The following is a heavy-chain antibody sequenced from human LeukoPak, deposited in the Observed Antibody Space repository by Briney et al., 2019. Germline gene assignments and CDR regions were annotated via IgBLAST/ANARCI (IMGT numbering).Heavy chain of an antibody. CDR1: GSTFTSYY. Sequence: ASVKVSCKASGSTFTSYYMHWVRQAPGQGLEWMGLINPSGGSTSYAQKFQGRVTMTRDTSTSTVYMELSSLRSEDTAVYYCARAGVSSTSDYYYYYMGVWGKGTTVTVSS. J-gene: IGHJ6*03. CDR2: INPSGGST. D-gene: IGHD2-2*01. CDR3: ARAGVSSTSDYYYYYMGV. V-gene: IGHV1-46*01.